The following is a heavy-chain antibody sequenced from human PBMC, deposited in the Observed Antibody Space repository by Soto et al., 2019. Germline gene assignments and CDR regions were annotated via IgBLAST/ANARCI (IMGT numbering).Heavy chain of an antibody. CDR2: ISAYSGNT. D-gene: IGHD3-10*01. J-gene: IGHJ6*02. Sequence: SVKGSCTDSRYAHTSYPISWVRQAPGQGLEWMGWISAYSGNTNYAQKLPGRVTMTTDTSTSTAYMELRSLRSDHTPVYYCARESITPYAMDVWGQGTTPTDS. CDR1: RYAHTSYP. CDR3: ARESITPYAMDV. V-gene: IGHV1-18*04.